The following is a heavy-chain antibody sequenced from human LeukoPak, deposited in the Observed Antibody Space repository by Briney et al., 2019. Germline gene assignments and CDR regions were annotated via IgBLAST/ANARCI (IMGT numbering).Heavy chain of an antibody. J-gene: IGHJ4*02. CDR2: IYYSGTT. CDR1: GGSIRNTSSY. CDR3: ARPSRIGYYTDFDY. D-gene: IGHD3-3*01. V-gene: IGHV4-39*01. Sequence: PSETLSLTCTVSGGSIRNTSSYWGWIRQPPGKGLEWIGSIYYSGTTYYNPSLKSRVTISVDTSTNQFSLKLSSVTAADTAVYYCARPSRIGYYTDFDYWGQGTLVTVSS.